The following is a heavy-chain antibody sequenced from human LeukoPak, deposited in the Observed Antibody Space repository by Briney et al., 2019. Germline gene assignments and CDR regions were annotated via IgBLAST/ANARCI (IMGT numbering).Heavy chain of an antibody. V-gene: IGHV3-7*01. CDR2: IKQDGSEK. Sequence: GGSLRLSCAASGFTFSSYWMSWVRQAPGKGLEWVANIKQDGSEKYYVDSVKGRFTISRDNAKNSLYLQMNSLRAEDTAVYYCARDKVLRYFDWLSRNYYFDYWGQGTLVTVSS. CDR3: ARDKVLRYFDWLSRNYYFDY. D-gene: IGHD3-9*01. J-gene: IGHJ4*02. CDR1: GFTFSSYW.